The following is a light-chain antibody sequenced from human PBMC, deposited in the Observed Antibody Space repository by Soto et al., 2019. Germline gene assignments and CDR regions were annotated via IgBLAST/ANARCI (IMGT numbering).Light chain of an antibody. CDR2: RAS. Sequence: DIQMTQTPSTLSASVGDRVTISCRASQSISDWLAWYQQKPGKAPRLLIYRASTLQSGVPSRFRGSGSGTEFTLTISDLQADDYARYYCQQYHIYSWTFGQGTTVGIK. CDR1: QSISDW. CDR3: QQYHIYSWT. J-gene: IGKJ1*01. V-gene: IGKV1-5*03.